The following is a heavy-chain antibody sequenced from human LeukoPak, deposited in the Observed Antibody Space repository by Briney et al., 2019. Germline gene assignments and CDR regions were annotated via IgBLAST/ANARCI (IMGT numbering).Heavy chain of an antibody. CDR1: GGSISNYY. Sequence: SETLSLTCTVSGGSISNYYWSWIRQFPGKGLEWIGYIYYRGSTNYNPSLKSRVTISLDTSTNQFSLKLNSVTAADTARYYCARMDGGDTYPPYHYYGMDVWGQGTTVTVSS. V-gene: IGHV4-59*01. J-gene: IGHJ6*02. D-gene: IGHD2-21*02. CDR2: IYYRGST. CDR3: ARMDGGDTYPPYHYYGMDV.